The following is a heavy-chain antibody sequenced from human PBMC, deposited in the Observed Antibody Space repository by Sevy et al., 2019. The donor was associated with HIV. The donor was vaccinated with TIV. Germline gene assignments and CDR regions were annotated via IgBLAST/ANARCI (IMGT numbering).Heavy chain of an antibody. J-gene: IGHJ5*02. D-gene: IGHD3-22*01. CDR2: ISKDGTNK. V-gene: IGHV3-30*04. CDR3: AKEGYYYDSHSADWFDP. CDR1: GFNISPYA. Sequence: GGSLRLSCSASGFNISPYALHWVRQTPGKGLQWLAVISKDGTNKDYADFGKGRFSLSRDNSKNTLYLQMSNLRPEDTAVYYCAKEGYYYDSHSADWFDPWGQGTLVTVSS.